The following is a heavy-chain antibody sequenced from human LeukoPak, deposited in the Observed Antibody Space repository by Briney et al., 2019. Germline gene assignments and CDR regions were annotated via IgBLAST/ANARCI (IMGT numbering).Heavy chain of an antibody. D-gene: IGHD1-26*01. CDR3: ARVFARYSVSF. V-gene: IGHV4-38-2*02. CDR2: IYHSGNT. CDR1: NYSISTGYY. Sequence: SETLSLTCTVSNYSISTGYYWGWIRQPPGKGLEWIGSIYHSGNTYYNPSLKSRVTISVDTSKSQFSLKLNSVTAADTAVYYCARVFARYSVSFWGQGTLVTVSS. J-gene: IGHJ4*02.